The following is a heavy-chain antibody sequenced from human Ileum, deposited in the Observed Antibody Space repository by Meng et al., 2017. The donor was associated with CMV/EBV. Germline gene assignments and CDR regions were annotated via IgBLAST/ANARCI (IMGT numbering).Heavy chain of an antibody. J-gene: IGHJ5*02. V-gene: IGHV4-34*01. Sequence: VYGGSFSGYYWSWIRQLPGKGLGWIGEINHTGSTNYNPSLKSRVTFSVDKSKNQLSLKLTSVTAADTAVYYCATGKQQLVRGWFDPWGQGTLVTVSS. D-gene: IGHD6-13*01. CDR1: GGSFSGYY. CDR2: INHTGST. CDR3: ATGKQQLVRGWFDP.